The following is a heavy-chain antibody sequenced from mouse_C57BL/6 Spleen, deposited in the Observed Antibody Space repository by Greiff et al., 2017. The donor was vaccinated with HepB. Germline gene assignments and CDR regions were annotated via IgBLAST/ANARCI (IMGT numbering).Heavy chain of an antibody. CDR2: INPNNGGT. D-gene: IGHD2-4*01. CDR1: GYTFTDYY. J-gene: IGHJ2*01. V-gene: IGHV1-26*01. Sequence: EVQLQQSGPELVKPGASVKISCKASGYTFTDYYMNWVKQSHGKSLEWIGDINPNNGGTSYNQKFKGKATLTVDKSSSTAYMELRSLTSEDSAVYYCARGGIYYDYEYYFDYWGQGTTLTVSS. CDR3: ARGGIYYDYEYYFDY.